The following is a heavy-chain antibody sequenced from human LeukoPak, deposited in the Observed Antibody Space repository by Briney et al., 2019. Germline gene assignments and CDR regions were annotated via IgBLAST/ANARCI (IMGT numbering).Heavy chain of an antibody. Sequence: ASVTVSCKASGYTITNNYMHWVRQAPGQGLEWMGVINSSGTGTSYAQKFQGRITMSRDTSTSTVYMELSSLRSEDTAFYYCATDHSMANTAWWFDPWGQGTLVTVSS. J-gene: IGHJ5*02. CDR1: GYTITNNY. CDR2: INSSGTGT. V-gene: IGHV1-46*01. D-gene: IGHD5-24*01. CDR3: ATDHSMANTAWWFDP.